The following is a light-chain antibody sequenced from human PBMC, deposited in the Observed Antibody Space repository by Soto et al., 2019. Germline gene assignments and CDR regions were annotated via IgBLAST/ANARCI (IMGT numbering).Light chain of an antibody. V-gene: IGLV2-8*01. CDR1: SSDVGGYNY. Sequence: QSALTQPPSASGSPGQSVTISCTGTSSDVGGYNYVSWYQQHPGKAPKLMIYEVSERPSGVPDRFSGSKSGNTASLTVSGLQADDEADYYCTSYVGSNNLPYVFGTGTKVTVL. CDR3: TSYVGSNNLPYV. CDR2: EVS. J-gene: IGLJ1*01.